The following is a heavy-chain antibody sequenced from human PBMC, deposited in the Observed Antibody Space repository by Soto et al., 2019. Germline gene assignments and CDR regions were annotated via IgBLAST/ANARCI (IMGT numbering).Heavy chain of an antibody. CDR1: GGSISNYY. J-gene: IGHJ4*02. D-gene: IGHD1-20*01. CDR3: ARGVDNWNDHYFDY. CDR2: DYYSGST. Sequence: QVQLQESGPGLVKPSETLSLTCTVSGGSISNYYWSWIRQPPGKGLEWIGYDYYSGSTNYNPSLKSRVTISVDTSKNQFSLKLTSVTAADTAVYYCARGVDNWNDHYFDYWGQGTLVTVSS. V-gene: IGHV4-59*08.